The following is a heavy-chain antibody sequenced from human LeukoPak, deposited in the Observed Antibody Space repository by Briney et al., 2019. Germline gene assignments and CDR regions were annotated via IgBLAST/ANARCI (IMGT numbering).Heavy chain of an antibody. V-gene: IGHV1-2*02. CDR3: ARGTKDILGPVDY. J-gene: IGHJ4*02. CDR2: IHPNTVVT. CDR1: EYTFTGYY. Sequence: GASVTVSCKASEYTFTGYYIHWVRQAPGQGLEWMGWIHPNTVVTNFDQKFQGRVTLTRDTSISTAYMELSRLRSDDTALYYCARGTKDILGPVDYWGQGTLVTVSS. D-gene: IGHD1-26*01.